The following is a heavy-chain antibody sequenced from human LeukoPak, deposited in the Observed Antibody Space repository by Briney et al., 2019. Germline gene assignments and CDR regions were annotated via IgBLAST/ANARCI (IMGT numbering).Heavy chain of an antibody. CDR3: ARAGYGDYYHEGYYYGMDV. Sequence: GGSLRLSRAASGFTFSSYAMHWVRQAPGKGLEWVAVISYDGSNKYYADSVKGRFTISRDNSKNTLYLQMNSLRAEDTAVYYCARAGYGDYYHEGYYYGMDVWGQGTTVTVSS. V-gene: IGHV3-30*04. CDR1: GFTFSSYA. CDR2: ISYDGSNK. J-gene: IGHJ6*02. D-gene: IGHD4-17*01.